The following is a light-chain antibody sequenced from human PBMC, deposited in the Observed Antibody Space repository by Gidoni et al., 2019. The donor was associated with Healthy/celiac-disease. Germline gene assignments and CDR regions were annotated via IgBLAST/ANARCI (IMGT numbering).Light chain of an antibody. CDR1: QSVSSH. CDR2: DAS. V-gene: IGKV3-11*01. Sequence: EIVLTQSPATLSLSPGERATLSCRASQSVSSHLAWYQQKPGQAPRLLIYDASTRATGIPARFSGSGSGTDFTLTISCLEPEDFAVYYCQQRSNWPPITFGQVTRLEIK. CDR3: QQRSNWPPIT. J-gene: IGKJ5*01.